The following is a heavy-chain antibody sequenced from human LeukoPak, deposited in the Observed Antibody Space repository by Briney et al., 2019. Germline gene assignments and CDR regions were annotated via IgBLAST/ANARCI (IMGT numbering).Heavy chain of an antibody. CDR1: GFIFSSYS. V-gene: IGHV3-21*01. D-gene: IGHD3-10*01. CDR2: ISSSSSYI. CDR3: ARVFYYGSGSYYTLDC. J-gene: IGHJ4*02. Sequence: GGSLRLYCAGSGFIFSSYSMNWVRQAPGKGLEWVSSISSSSSYIYYADSVKGRFAISRDNAKNSLYLQMNSLRAEDTAVYYCARVFYYGSGSYYTLDCWGQGTLVTVSS.